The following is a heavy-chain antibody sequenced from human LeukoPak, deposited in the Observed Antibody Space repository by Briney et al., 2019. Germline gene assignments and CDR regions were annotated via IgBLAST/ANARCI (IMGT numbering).Heavy chain of an antibody. CDR1: GGSISSGDYY. CDR2: IYYSGST. J-gene: IGHJ5*02. V-gene: IGHV4-30-4*08. D-gene: IGHD3-3*01. CDR3: ARSQHYDFWSGYTPFDP. Sequence: PSQTLSLTCTVCGGSISSGDYYWSWIRQPPGKGLEWVEYIYYSGSTYYNPSLKSRVTISVDTSKNQVSLKLSSVTAADTAVYYCARSQHYDFWSGYTPFDPWGQGTLVTVSS.